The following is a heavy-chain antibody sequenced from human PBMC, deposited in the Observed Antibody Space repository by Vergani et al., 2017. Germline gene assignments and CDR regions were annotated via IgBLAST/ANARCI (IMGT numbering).Heavy chain of an antibody. Sequence: QVQLVQSGAEVKKPGASVKVSCKVSGYTLTELSMHWVRQAPGKGLEWMGGFDPEDGETIYAQKFQGRVTMTEDTSTDTAYMELSSLRSEDTAVYYCARRPLVVTGTDYYYGMDVWGQGTTVTVSS. CDR2: FDPEDGET. D-gene: IGHD2-21*02. V-gene: IGHV1-24*01. CDR3: ARRPLVVTGTDYYYGMDV. CDR1: GYTLTELS. J-gene: IGHJ6*02.